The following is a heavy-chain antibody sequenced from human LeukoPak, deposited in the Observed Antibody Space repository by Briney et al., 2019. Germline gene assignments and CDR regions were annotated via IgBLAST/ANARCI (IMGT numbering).Heavy chain of an antibody. CDR3: ARQDYYDSSGFYI. CDR1: GGSISSSSYY. V-gene: IGHV4-39*01. CDR2: IYSSGST. D-gene: IGHD3-22*01. Sequence: SETLSLTCTVSGGSISSSSYYWGWIRQPPGKGLEWIGSIYSSGSTYYNPSLKSRVTISVEMSKNQFSLKLTSVTAADTAVYYCARQDYYDSSGFYIWGQGTMVTVSS. J-gene: IGHJ3*02.